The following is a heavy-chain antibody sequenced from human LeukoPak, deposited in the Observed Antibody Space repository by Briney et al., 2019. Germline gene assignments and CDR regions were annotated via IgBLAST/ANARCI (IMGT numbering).Heavy chain of an antibody. J-gene: IGHJ5*02. CDR1: GGSISSGSYY. D-gene: IGHD2-2*01. CDR2: IYTSGST. V-gene: IGHV4-61*02. Sequence: SETLSLTCTVSGGSISSGSYYWSWIRQPAGKGLEWIGRIYTSGSTNYNPSLKSRVTISVDTSKNQFSLKLSSVTAADTAVYYCAREDIVVVPAAYSWYNWFEPWGQGTLVTVSS. CDR3: AREDIVVVPAAYSWYNWFEP.